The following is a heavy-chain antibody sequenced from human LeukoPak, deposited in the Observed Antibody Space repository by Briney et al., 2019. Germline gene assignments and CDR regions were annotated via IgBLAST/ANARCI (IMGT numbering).Heavy chain of an antibody. CDR2: ISSSNSYI. Sequence: GGSLRLSCAASGFTFSSYSMNWVRQAPGKGLEWVSSISSSNSYIYYADSVKGRFTISRDNAKNSLYLQLNSLRAEDTAVYYCARDLGSVRGVLQSPFDYWGQGTLVTVSS. CDR1: GFTFSSYS. D-gene: IGHD3-10*01. CDR3: ARDLGSVRGVLQSPFDY. J-gene: IGHJ4*02. V-gene: IGHV3-21*01.